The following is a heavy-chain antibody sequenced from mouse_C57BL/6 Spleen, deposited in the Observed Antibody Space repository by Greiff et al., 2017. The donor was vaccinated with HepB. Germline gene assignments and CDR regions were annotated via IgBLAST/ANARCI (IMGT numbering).Heavy chain of an antibody. CDR2: IRSKSNNYAT. CDR3: VRQYYYGSFYAMDY. CDR1: GFSFNTYA. D-gene: IGHD1-1*01. J-gene: IGHJ4*01. Sequence: EVKLVESGGGLVQPKGSLKLSCAASGFSFNTYAMNWVRQAPGKGLEWVARIRSKSNNYATYYADSVKDRFTISRDDSESMLYLQMNNLKTEDTAMYYCVRQYYYGSFYAMDYCGQGTSVTVSS. V-gene: IGHV10-1*01.